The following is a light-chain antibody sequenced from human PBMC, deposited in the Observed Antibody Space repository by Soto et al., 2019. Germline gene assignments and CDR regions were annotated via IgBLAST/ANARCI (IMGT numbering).Light chain of an antibody. J-gene: IGKJ1*01. CDR1: QSLLHSNGYNY. CDR3: MGALQSPPT. Sequence: DIVMTQSPVSLPVTPGEPASISCRSSQSLLHSNGYNYLDWYLQKPGQSPQLLIYLGSNRASGVPARFSASASGTDFTLTISRVEAEDVGVYYCMGALQSPPTFGQGTRVEIK. CDR2: LGS. V-gene: IGKV2-28*01.